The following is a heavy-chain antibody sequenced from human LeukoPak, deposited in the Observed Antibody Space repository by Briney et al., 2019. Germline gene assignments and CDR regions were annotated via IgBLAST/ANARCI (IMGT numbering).Heavy chain of an antibody. CDR2: ISSSSSTI. CDR3: ARDLYYYDSSGYPPGW. J-gene: IGHJ4*02. Sequence: GGSLRLSCAASGFTFSDYYMSWICQAPGKGLEWVSYISSSSSTIYYADSVTGRFTISRDNAKNSLYLQMNSLRAEDTAVYYCARDLYYYDSSGYPPGWWGEGTLVTVSS. D-gene: IGHD3-22*01. CDR1: GFTFSDYY. V-gene: IGHV3-11*01.